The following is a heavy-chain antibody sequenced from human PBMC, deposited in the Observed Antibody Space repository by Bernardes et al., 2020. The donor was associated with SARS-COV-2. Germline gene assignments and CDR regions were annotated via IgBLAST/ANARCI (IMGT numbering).Heavy chain of an antibody. J-gene: IGHJ4*02. D-gene: IGHD2-15*01. CDR2: INPSGGST. Sequence: ASVKVSCKASGYTFTSYYMHWVRQAPGQGLEWMGIINPSGGSTSYAQKFQGRVTMTRDTSTSTVYMELSSLRSEDTAVYYCARDGHIVEGTTDYFDYWGQGTLVTVSS. CDR1: GYTFTSYY. V-gene: IGHV1-46*01. CDR3: ARDGHIVEGTTDYFDY.